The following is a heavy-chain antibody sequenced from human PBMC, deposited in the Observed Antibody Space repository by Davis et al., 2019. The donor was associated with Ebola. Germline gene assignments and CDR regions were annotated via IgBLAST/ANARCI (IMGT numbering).Heavy chain of an antibody. CDR2: IYYSGSA. V-gene: IGHV4-39*07. Sequence: PSETLSLTCTVSGGSISSSRYYWGWIRQPPGKGLEWIGIIYYSGSAHYNPPLKSRVTISVDTSKNQFSLKLSSVTAADTAVYYCARGGKYSGYDYDYWGQGTLVTVSS. CDR3: ARGGKYSGYDYDY. D-gene: IGHD5-12*01. CDR1: GGSISSSRYY. J-gene: IGHJ4*02.